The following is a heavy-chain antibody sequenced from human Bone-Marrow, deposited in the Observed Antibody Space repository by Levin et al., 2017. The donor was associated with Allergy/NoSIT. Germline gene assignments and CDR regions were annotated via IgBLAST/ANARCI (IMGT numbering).Heavy chain of an antibody. D-gene: IGHD2-2*01. CDR3: ARDRCSSIKCYKYYYFYGLDV. Sequence: PGGSLRLSCAASGLTFSTYSLHWVRQAPGKVLEWVSLISSDGSKKFYADSVKGRFTISRDNSKNTVFLQMNSMRPEDTAVYSCARDRCSSIKCYKYYYFYGLDVWGQGTTVTVYS. V-gene: IGHV3-30-3*01. CDR1: GLTFSTYS. CDR2: ISSDGSKK. J-gene: IGHJ6*02.